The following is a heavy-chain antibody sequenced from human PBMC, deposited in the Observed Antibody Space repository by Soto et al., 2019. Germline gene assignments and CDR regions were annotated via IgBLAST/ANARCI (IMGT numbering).Heavy chain of an antibody. CDR2: IYHSGST. Sequence: QVQLQESGPGLVKPSGTLSLTCAVSGGSISSSHWWSWIRQLPGKGLEWIGEIYHSGSTNYNPSLKSRVTVSIDKSKNQSSLKLNSVTAADTAVYYCAARRGADWFDPWGQGTLVTVSS. CDR3: AARRGADWFDP. D-gene: IGHD3-10*01. CDR1: GGSISSSHW. V-gene: IGHV4-4*02. J-gene: IGHJ5*02.